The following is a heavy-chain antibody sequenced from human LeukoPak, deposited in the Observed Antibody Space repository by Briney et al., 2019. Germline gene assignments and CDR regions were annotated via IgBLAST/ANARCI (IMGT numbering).Heavy chain of an antibody. J-gene: IGHJ6*03. Sequence: KPSETLSLTCIVSGGSISSYYWSWIRQPPGKGLEWIGYIYYSGSTNYNPSLKSRVTISVDTSKNQFSLKLSSVTAADTAVYYCARTTEGGYTYDYFYYYYMDVWGKGTTVTISS. D-gene: IGHD5-18*01. CDR3: ARTTEGGYTYDYFYYYYMDV. CDR1: GGSISSYY. V-gene: IGHV4-59*01. CDR2: IYYSGST.